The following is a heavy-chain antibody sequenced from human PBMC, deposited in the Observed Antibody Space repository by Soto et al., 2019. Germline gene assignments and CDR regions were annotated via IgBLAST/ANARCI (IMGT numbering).Heavy chain of an antibody. CDR1: GYTLTELS. CDR3: ATVAIFGVVSPFDY. Sequence: GASVKVSCKVSGYTLTELSMHWVRQAPGKGLEWMGGFDPEDGETIYAQKFQGRVTMTEDTSTDTAYMELSSLRSEDTAVYYCATVAIFGVVSPFDYWGQGTLVTVSS. J-gene: IGHJ4*02. V-gene: IGHV1-24*01. D-gene: IGHD3-3*01. CDR2: FDPEDGET.